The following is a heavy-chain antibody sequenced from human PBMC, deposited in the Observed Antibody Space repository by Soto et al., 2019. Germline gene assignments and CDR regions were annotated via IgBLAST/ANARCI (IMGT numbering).Heavy chain of an antibody. CDR3: ASSRGSSGYALDY. D-gene: IGHD5-12*01. CDR2: VYYSGST. V-gene: IGHV4-39*01. J-gene: IGHJ4*02. Sequence: ETLSLTCTVSGGSVSSSSYYWGWVRQPPGKGLEWIGSVYYSGSTYYNPSPESRVTISVDKSKNQFSLKLISVSAADTAVYYCASSRGSSGYALDYWGQGTLVTVSS. CDR1: GGSVSSSSYY.